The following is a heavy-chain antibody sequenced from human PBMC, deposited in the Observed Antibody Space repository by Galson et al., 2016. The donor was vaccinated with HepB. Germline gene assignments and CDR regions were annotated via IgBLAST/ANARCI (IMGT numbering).Heavy chain of an antibody. Sequence: SLRLSCAASGFTFSAYSMNWVRQAPGKGLEWVSSISSSGRTVYYADSVKGRFTISRDKGSNSLYLQMERLTVGDTAMYYCARGPPFYDIVTGYQHFDFWGQGSLVTVSS. D-gene: IGHD3-9*01. CDR2: ISSSGRTV. J-gene: IGHJ4*02. CDR3: ARGPPFYDIVTGYQHFDF. CDR1: GFTFSAYS. V-gene: IGHV3-21*06.